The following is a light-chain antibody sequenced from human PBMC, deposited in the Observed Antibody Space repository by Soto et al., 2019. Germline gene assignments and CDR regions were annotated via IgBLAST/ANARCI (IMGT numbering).Light chain of an antibody. V-gene: IGLV2-14*01. Sequence: QSALTQPASVSGSPGQSITISCTGTSSDVGNSNFVSWYRQYPGRAPKVLIYEVTNRASGVSYRFSGSKSGNTASLTISGLQAEDEADYYCSSYTSTNTVVFGGGTKLTVL. CDR1: SSDVGNSNF. CDR3: SSYTSTNTVV. CDR2: EVT. J-gene: IGLJ3*02.